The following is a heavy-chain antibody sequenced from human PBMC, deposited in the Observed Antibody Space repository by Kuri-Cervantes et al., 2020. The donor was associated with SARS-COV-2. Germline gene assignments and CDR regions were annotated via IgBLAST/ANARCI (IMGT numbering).Heavy chain of an antibody. CDR2: IGWDDDK. CDR3: VRIRASTVIADY. CDR1: GFSLSNARMG. D-gene: IGHD4-11*01. Sequence: SGPTLVKPTETLTLTCTVSGFSLSNARMGVSWIRQPPGKALEWLARIGWDDDKYYKTSLNTRLSISKDTSKDQVVLTMTNMDPVDTATYYCVRIRASTVIADYWGREPWSPSPQ. V-gene: IGHV2-70*11. J-gene: IGHJ4*02.